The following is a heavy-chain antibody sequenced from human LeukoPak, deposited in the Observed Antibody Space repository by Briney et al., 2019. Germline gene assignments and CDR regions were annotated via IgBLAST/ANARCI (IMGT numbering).Heavy chain of an antibody. J-gene: IGHJ4*02. CDR2: IKTKSEGGTI. CDR1: GFTLTNAW. Sequence: GGSLRLSCAASGFTLTNAWMHWVRQAPGKGLEWVGRIKTKSEGGTIDYAAPVRGSFTISRDDSENTLYLQMNSLKTEDTALYYCSTDQGGDILTGCWGQGTLVTVSS. D-gene: IGHD3-9*01. V-gene: IGHV3-15*07. CDR3: STDQGGDILTGC.